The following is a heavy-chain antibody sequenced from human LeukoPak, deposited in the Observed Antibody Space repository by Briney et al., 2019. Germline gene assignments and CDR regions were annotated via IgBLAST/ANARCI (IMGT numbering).Heavy chain of an antibody. CDR2: INHSGST. V-gene: IGHV4-34*01. CDR1: GGSFSGYY. D-gene: IGHD3-10*01. J-gene: IGHJ6*02. Sequence: SETLSLTCAVYGGSFSGYYWSWIRQPPGKGLEWIGEINHSGSTNYNPSLKSRVTISVDTSKNQFSLKLSSVTAADTAVYYCARLGQVVRGVSGMDVWGQGTAVTASS. CDR3: ARLGQVVRGVSGMDV.